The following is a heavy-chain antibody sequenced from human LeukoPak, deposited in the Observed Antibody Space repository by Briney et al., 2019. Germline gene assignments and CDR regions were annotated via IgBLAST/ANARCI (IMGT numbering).Heavy chain of an antibody. D-gene: IGHD1-26*01. J-gene: IGHJ4*02. CDR3: ARYIPTHSGTYSGGFDY. CDR1: GYTFTGYS. V-gene: IGHV1-46*01. Sequence: ASVKASCKASGYTFTGYSMHWVRQPPGQGREWMGIINPSGGSTSYAQKFKGSVTMTRDTSTRTVNMELSGLRSEDTAVYYCARYIPTHSGTYSGGFDYWGKGTMVTVSS. CDR2: INPSGGST.